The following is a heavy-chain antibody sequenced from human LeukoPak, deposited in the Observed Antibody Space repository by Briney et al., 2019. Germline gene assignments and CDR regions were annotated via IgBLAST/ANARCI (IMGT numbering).Heavy chain of an antibody. CDR1: GYTFTSYG. J-gene: IGHJ6*02. Sequence: ASVKVSCKASGYTFTSYGISWVRQAPGQGLEWMGWISAYNGNTNYAQKLQGRVTMTTDTSTSTAYMELRSLRSDDTAVYYCARDLNGDYANYYYYGMDVWGQGTTVTVSS. D-gene: IGHD4-17*01. CDR3: ARDLNGDYANYYYYGMDV. CDR2: ISAYNGNT. V-gene: IGHV1-18*01.